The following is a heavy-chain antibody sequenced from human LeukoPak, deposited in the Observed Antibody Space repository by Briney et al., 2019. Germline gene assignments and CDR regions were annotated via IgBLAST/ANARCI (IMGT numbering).Heavy chain of an antibody. Sequence: PSETLSLTCAVYGGSFSGYYWSWIRQPPGKGLEWIGEINHSGSTNYNPSLKGRVTISVDTSKNHFSLKLSSVTAADTALYYCARPRYYYGSGSNYFDYWGQGTLVTVSS. V-gene: IGHV4-34*01. CDR1: GGSFSGYY. CDR3: ARPRYYYGSGSNYFDY. D-gene: IGHD3-10*01. J-gene: IGHJ4*02. CDR2: INHSGST.